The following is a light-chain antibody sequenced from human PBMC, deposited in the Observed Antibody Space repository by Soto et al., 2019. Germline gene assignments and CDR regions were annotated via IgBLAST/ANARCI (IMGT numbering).Light chain of an antibody. CDR2: GNS. V-gene: IGLV1-40*01. Sequence: QSVLTQPPSVSGAPGQRVTISCTGSSSNIGAGYDVHWYQQLPGTAPKLLISGNSNRPSGVPDRFSGSKSGTSASLAITGLQAEDEADYYCQSYDSILSGVGFGTGTKLTVL. J-gene: IGLJ1*01. CDR3: QSYDSILSGVG. CDR1: SSNIGAGYD.